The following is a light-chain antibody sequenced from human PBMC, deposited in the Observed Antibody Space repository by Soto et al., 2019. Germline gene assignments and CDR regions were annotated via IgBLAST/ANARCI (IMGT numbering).Light chain of an antibody. CDR2: AAS. V-gene: IGKV1-6*01. CDR3: VQDYDYPRT. Sequence: AIQMTQSPSSLSASVGDRVTITCRASQVIRNDLGWYQQKPGKAPKLLIYAASTLHSGVPSRFSGSGSATEFTLTISTLHPDDFATYYCVQDYDYPRTFGQGTKVE. J-gene: IGKJ1*01. CDR1: QVIRND.